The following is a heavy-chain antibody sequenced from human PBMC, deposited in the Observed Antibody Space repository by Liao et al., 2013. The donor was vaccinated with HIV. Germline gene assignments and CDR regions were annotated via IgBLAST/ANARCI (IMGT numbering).Heavy chain of an antibody. CDR3: ARDKTYYYGSGSSNWFDP. Sequence: QVQLQESGPGLVKPSQTLSLTCTVSGGSISSGSYYWSWIRQPAGKGLEWIGRIYTSGSTNYNPSLKSRVTISVDTSKNQFSLKLSSVTAADTAVYYCARDKTYYYGSGSSNWFDPWGQGTLVTVSS. V-gene: IGHV4-61*02. D-gene: IGHD3-10*01. CDR2: IYTSGST. J-gene: IGHJ5*02. CDR1: GGSISSGSYY.